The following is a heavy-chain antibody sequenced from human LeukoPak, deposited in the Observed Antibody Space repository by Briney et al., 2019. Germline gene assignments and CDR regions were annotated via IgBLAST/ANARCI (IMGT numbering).Heavy chain of an antibody. V-gene: IGHV1-18*01. CDR3: ARGIQWELLSGLFDY. CDR1: GYTFTSYG. CDR2: ISAYNGNT. Sequence: GASVKVSCKASGYTFTSYGISWVRQAPGQGLEWMGWISAYNGNTNYAQKLQGRVTMTRDTSISTAYMELSRLRSDDTAVYYCARGIQWELLSGLFDYWGQGTLVTVSS. D-gene: IGHD1-26*01. J-gene: IGHJ4*02.